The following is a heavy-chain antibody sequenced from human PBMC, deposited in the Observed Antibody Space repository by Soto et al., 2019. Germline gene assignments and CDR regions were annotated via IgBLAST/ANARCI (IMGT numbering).Heavy chain of an antibody. J-gene: IGHJ4*02. D-gene: IGHD5-18*01. CDR3: AREVGYSYGQHFDY. Sequence: ASVKVSCKASGYTFTSYGISWVRPDPGQGLEWMGWISAYNGNTNYAQKLQGRVTMTTDTSTSTAYMELRSLRSDDTAVYYCAREVGYSYGQHFDYWGQGTLVTVSS. CDR2: ISAYNGNT. CDR1: GYTFTSYG. V-gene: IGHV1-18*01.